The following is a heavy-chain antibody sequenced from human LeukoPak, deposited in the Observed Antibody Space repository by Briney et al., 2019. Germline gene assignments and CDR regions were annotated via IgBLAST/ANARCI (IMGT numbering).Heavy chain of an antibody. Sequence: GGSLRLSCAASGFTFSSYAMSWVRQAPGKGLEWVSVISGSGGSTYSADSVKGRFTISRDNAENSSYLQMNSLRAEDTAVYYCARSRTTVTKDPLDYWGQGTLVTVSS. CDR2: ISGSGGST. CDR1: GFTFSSYA. CDR3: ARSRTTVTKDPLDY. V-gene: IGHV3-23*01. J-gene: IGHJ4*02. D-gene: IGHD4-17*01.